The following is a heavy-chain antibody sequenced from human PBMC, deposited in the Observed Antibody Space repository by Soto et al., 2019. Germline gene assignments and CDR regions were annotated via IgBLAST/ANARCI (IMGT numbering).Heavy chain of an antibody. CDR1: GFTFSSCG. CDR3: AKEDVVPPAMAGWVVRIHDY. CDR2: ISGSGDSS. D-gene: IGHD2-2*01. Sequence: DVQLLESGGGLVQPGGSLRLSCAASGFTFSSCGMSWVRQAPGKGLEWVSAISGSGDSSYYADSVKGRFTISGDNSQGTLYLQMNSLGAEDTAVYYCAKEDVVPPAMAGWVVRIHDYWGQGTLVSVSS. V-gene: IGHV3-23*01. J-gene: IGHJ4*02.